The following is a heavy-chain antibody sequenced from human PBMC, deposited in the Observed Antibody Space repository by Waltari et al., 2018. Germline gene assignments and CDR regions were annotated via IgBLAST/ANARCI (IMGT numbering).Heavy chain of an antibody. CDR3: AKDNFGMDV. D-gene: IGHD3-16*01. Sequence: EPHLVESGGGLVKPGGSQRLSCEASGFMFSAYSMNWVRQAPGKGLEWVSSISASTSYIYYAASVEGRFTISRDNARNSLFLQMNSLRAEDTAVYYCAKDNFGMDVWGQGTTVTVS. V-gene: IGHV3-21*01. J-gene: IGHJ6*02. CDR2: ISASTSYI. CDR1: GFMFSAYS.